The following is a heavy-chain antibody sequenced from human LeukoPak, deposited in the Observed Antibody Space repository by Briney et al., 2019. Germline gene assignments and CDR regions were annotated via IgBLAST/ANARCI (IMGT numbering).Heavy chain of an antibody. CDR2: IKSKTDGGTT. V-gene: IGHV3-15*01. D-gene: IGHD2-15*01. CDR3: TTDDVVVVAATRDAFDI. CDR1: GFTFSNAW. J-gene: IGHJ3*02. Sequence: GGFLRLSCAASGFTFSNAWMSWVRQAPGKGLEWVGRIKSKTDGGTTDYAAPVKGRFTISRDDSKNTLYLQMNSLKTEDTAVYYCTTDDVVVVAATRDAFDIWGQGTMVTVSS.